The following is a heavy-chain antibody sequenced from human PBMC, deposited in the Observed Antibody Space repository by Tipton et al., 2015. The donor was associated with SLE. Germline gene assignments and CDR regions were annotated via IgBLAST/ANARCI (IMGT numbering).Heavy chain of an antibody. CDR2: IYYSGSI. Sequence: TLSLTCNVSGASISSSRYYWGWIRQPPGKGLEWIASIYYSGSIFYNSSLKTRVTISLDTSKNQFSLDLSSVTAADTAVYYRASSGRTHFDYWGLGVLVTVSS. J-gene: IGHJ4*02. D-gene: IGHD1-26*01. V-gene: IGHV4-39*07. CDR3: ASSGRTHFDY. CDR1: GASISSSRYY.